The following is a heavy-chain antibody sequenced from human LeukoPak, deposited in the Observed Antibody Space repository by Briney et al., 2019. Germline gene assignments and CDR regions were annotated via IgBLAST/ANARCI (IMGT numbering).Heavy chain of an antibody. CDR1: GFSFSDYD. J-gene: IGHJ4*02. CDR2: ISGRSSHV. CDR3: GRAFPPLRTSSAGDL. Sequence: GGSLRLSCSASGFSFSDYDMNWVRQAPGKGLEWVSSISGRSSHVYYGDSVKGRFAISRDNAKNSLYLQMNSLGAEDTAVYYCGRAFPPLRTSSAGDLWGQGILVTVSS. D-gene: IGHD3-16*01. V-gene: IGHV3-21*01.